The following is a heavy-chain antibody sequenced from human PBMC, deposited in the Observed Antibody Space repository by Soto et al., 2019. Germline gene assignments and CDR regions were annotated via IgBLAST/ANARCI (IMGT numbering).Heavy chain of an antibody. Sequence: GGSLRLSCAASGFTFSGSAMHWVRQASGKGLEWVGRIRSKANSYATAYAASVKGRLTISRDDSKNTAYLQMNSLKTEDTAVYYCTRLMGAAAGPPGDYWGQGTLVTVSS. J-gene: IGHJ4*02. CDR1: GFTFSGSA. V-gene: IGHV3-73*01. D-gene: IGHD6-13*01. CDR3: TRLMGAAAGPPGDY. CDR2: IRSKANSYAT.